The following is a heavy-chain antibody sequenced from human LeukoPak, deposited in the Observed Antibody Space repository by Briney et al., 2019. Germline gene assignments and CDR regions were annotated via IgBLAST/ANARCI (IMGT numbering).Heavy chain of an antibody. CDR2: ISYDGSNK. D-gene: IGHD5-18*01. Sequence: GGFLRLSCAASGFTFSSYAMHWVRQAPGKGLEWVAVISYDGSNKYYADSVKGRFTISRDNSKNTLYLQMNSLRAEDTAVYYCANVDTAMVTVGGAIDYWGQGTLVTVSS. J-gene: IGHJ4*02. CDR1: GFTFSSYA. CDR3: ANVDTAMVTVGGAIDY. V-gene: IGHV3-30-3*01.